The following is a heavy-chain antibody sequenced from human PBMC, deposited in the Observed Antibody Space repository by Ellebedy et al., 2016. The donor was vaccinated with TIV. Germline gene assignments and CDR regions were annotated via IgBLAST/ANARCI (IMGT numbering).Heavy chain of an antibody. CDR2: FDPETFAK. CDR1: GHTLTELS. D-gene: IGHD5/OR15-5a*01. CDR3: ATDGLRAFDY. V-gene: IGHV1-24*01. Sequence: AASVKVSCKVSGHTLTELSMHWVRQAPGKGLEWIGGFDPETFAKLYAQKFQGRVTMTEDTSADTAYMELSSLESEDTAIYYCATDGLRAFDYWGQGTLVTVSS. J-gene: IGHJ4*02.